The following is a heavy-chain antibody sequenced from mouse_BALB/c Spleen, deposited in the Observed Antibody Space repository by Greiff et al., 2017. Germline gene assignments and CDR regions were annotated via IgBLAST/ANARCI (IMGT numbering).Heavy chain of an antibody. V-gene: IGHV5-17*02. CDR2: ISSGSSTI. Sequence: VKLVESGGGLVQPGGSRKLSCAASGFTFSSFGMHWVRQAPEKGLEWVAYISSGSSTIYYADTVKGRFTISRDNPKNTLFLQMTSLRSEDTAMYYCARAGDYYAMDYWGQGTSVTVSS. CDR1: GFTFSSFG. J-gene: IGHJ4*01. CDR3: ARAGDYYAMDY.